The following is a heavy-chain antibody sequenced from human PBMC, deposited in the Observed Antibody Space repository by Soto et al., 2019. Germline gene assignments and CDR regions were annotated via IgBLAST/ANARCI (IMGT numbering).Heavy chain of an antibody. CDR1: GGSISSSNW. V-gene: IGHV4-4*02. CDR2: IYHSGST. J-gene: IGHJ6*02. CDR3: ATRYFDLGGYYYYGMDV. Sequence: QVQLQESGPGLVKPSGTLSLTCAVSGGSISSSNWWSWVRQPPGKGLEWIGEIYHSGSTNYNPSLKSRVTISVDKTKNQFSLKLSSVTAADTAVYYCATRYFDLGGYYYYGMDVWGQGTTVTVSS. D-gene: IGHD3-9*01.